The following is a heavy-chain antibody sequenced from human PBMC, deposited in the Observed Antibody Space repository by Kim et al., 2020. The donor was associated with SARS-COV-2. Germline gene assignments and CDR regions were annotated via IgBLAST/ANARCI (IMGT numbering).Heavy chain of an antibody. CDR2: IYYSGST. CDR3: ARDQGLIVATMVDLAGDPPPYGMDV. D-gene: IGHD5-12*01. Sequence: SETLSLTCTVSGGSISSYYWSWIRQPPGKGLEWIGYIYYSGSTNYNPSLKSRVTISVDTSKNQFSLKLSSVTAADTAVYYCARDQGLIVATMVDLAGDPPPYGMDVWGQGTTVTVSS. J-gene: IGHJ6*02. V-gene: IGHV4-59*01. CDR1: GGSISSYY.